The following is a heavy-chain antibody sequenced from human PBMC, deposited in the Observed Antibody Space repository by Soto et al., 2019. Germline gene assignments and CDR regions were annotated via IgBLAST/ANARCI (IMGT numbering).Heavy chain of an antibody. CDR2: IIPIFGTA. CDR1: GGTFSSYA. J-gene: IGHJ4*02. CDR3: ARDPGPSTVTMVY. D-gene: IGHD4-17*01. Sequence: GASVKVSCKASGGTFSSYAISWVRQAPGQGLEWMGGIIPIFGTANYAQKFQGRVMITADESTSTAYMELSSLRSEDTAVYYCARDPGPSTVTMVYWGQGTLVTVSS. V-gene: IGHV1-69*13.